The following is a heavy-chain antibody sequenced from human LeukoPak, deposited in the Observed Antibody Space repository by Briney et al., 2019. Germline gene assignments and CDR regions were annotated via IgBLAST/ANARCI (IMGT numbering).Heavy chain of an antibody. V-gene: IGHV1-18*01. CDR3: ARDGRYDSSGYYRNWFDP. CDR2: ISAYNGNT. J-gene: IGHJ5*02. CDR1: GYTFTRYG. D-gene: IGHD3-22*01. Sequence: ASVKVSCKASGYTFTRYGISWVRQAPGQGLEWRGGISAYNGNTNYAQKLQGRVTMTTDTSTSTAYMELRSLRSDDTAVYYCARDGRYDSSGYYRNWFDPWGQGTLVTVSS.